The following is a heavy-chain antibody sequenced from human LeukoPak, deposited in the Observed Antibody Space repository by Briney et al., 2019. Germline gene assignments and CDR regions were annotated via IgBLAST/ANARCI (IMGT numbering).Heavy chain of an antibody. D-gene: IGHD6-13*01. CDR3: ARLGHIAAAGPTYYYYYGMDV. CDR2: IYYSGST. Sequence: SETLSLTCTVSGGSISSGGYYWSWIRQHPGKGLEWIGYIYYSGSTYYNPSLKSRVTISVDTSKNQFSLKLSSVTAADTAVYYCARLGHIAAAGPTYYYYYGMDVWGQGTTVTVSS. V-gene: IGHV4-31*03. J-gene: IGHJ6*02. CDR1: GGSISSGGYY.